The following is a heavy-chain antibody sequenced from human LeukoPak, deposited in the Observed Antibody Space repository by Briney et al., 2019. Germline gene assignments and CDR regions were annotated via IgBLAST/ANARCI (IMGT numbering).Heavy chain of an antibody. Sequence: GGSLRLSCAASGFTFSSYGMHWVRQAPGKGLEWVAVISYDGSNKYYADSVKGRFTISRDNSKNTLYLQMNSLRAEDTDVYYCAKGDSRATAGTRFDPWGQGTLVTVSS. J-gene: IGHJ5*02. CDR3: AKGDSRATAGTRFDP. D-gene: IGHD6-13*01. CDR2: ISYDGSNK. V-gene: IGHV3-30*18. CDR1: GFTFSSYG.